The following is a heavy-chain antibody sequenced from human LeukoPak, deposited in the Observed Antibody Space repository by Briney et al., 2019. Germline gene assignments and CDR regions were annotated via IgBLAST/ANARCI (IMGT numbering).Heavy chain of an antibody. CDR1: GYSFTSYW. D-gene: IGHD2-2*01. V-gene: IGHV5-10-1*01. CDR2: IDPSDSYT. Sequence: GESLKISCKGSGYSFTSYWIGWVRQMPGKGLEWMGRIDPSDSYTNYSPSFQGHVTISADKSISTAYLQWSSLKASDTAMYYCARVIVVVPAASDYYYYYGMDVWGQGTTVTVSS. CDR3: ARVIVVVPAASDYYYYYGMDV. J-gene: IGHJ6*02.